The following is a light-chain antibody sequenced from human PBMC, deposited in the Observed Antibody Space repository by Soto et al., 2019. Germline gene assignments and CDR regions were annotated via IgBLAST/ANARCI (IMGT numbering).Light chain of an antibody. CDR1: QNVIRNY. J-gene: IGKJ5*01. CDR2: GAS. V-gene: IGKV3-20*01. CDR3: QQHGTSPIT. Sequence: EIVLTQSPDTRSLSPGERATLSCSASQNVIRNYLAWHRQKPGQTPRILVYGASSRATGIPDRFSGSGSGTDFTLTISRLEPEDFAVYYCQQHGTSPITFGQGTRLEIK.